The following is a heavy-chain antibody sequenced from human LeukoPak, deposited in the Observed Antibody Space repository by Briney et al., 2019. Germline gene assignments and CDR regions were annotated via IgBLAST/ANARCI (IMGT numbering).Heavy chain of an antibody. CDR2: ISAYNGNT. Sequence: ASVKVSCKASGYTFTSYGISWVRQAPGQGLEWMGWISAYNGNTNYAQRLQGRVTMTTDTSTSTAYMELRSLRSDDTAVYYCARDAGSNGWNYEPFDYWGQGTLVTVSS. V-gene: IGHV1-18*01. CDR1: GYTFTSYG. D-gene: IGHD1-7*01. CDR3: ARDAGSNGWNYEPFDY. J-gene: IGHJ4*02.